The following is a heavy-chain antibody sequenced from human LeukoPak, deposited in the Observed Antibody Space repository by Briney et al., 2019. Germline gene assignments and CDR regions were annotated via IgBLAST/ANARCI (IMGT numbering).Heavy chain of an antibody. CDR2: ISYDGSNK. J-gene: IGHJ4*02. CDR3: ASLAAAGNRGVDYFDY. V-gene: IGHV3-30-3*01. D-gene: IGHD6-13*01. CDR1: GFTFSSYA. Sequence: GGSLRLSCAGSGFTFSSYAMHWVRQAPGKGLEWVAVISYDGSNKYYADSVKGRFTISRDNSKNTLYLQMNSLRAEDTAVYYCASLAAAGNRGVDYFDYWGQGTLVTVSS.